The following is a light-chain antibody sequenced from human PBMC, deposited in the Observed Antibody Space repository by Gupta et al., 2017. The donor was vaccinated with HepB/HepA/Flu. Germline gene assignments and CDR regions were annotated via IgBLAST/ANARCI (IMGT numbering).Light chain of an antibody. CDR2: WAS. Sequence: DIVMTQSPDSLAVSLGERATINCKSSQSVLYSSNNKNYLAWYQQKPGQPPKLLNYWASTRESGVTDRFSGSGSGTDFTLTISSLQAEDVAVYYCQQYYSTPRTFGQGTKVEIK. CDR1: QSVLYSSNNKNY. J-gene: IGKJ1*01. V-gene: IGKV4-1*01. CDR3: QQYYSTPRT.